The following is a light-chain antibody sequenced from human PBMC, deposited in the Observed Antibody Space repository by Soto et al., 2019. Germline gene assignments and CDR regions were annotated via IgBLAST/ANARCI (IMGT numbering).Light chain of an antibody. CDR3: QQYSSSCRT. CDR1: QSINSW. Sequence: DIPMTQPPSTLSASVGDRVTITCRASQSINSWLAWYQQKPGKAPKLLIYGASSLESGVPSKFSGSGSVTEFTLTIDSLQPGDVATFYCQQYSSSCRTVGQGTKLEIK. V-gene: IGKV1-5*01. CDR2: GAS. J-gene: IGKJ2*02.